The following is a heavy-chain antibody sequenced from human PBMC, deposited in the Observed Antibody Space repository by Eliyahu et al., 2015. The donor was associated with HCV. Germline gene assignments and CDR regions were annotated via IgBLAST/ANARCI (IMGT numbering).Heavy chain of an antibody. CDR2: ISGSGGST. CDR1: GFTFSXYA. D-gene: IGHD5-12*01. J-gene: IGHJ3*02. V-gene: IGHV3-23*01. Sequence: EVQLLESGGGLVHPGGSLRXSCXASGFTFSXYAMSWVRQAPGKGLGWXSAISGSGGSTYYADSVKGRFTISRDNSKNTLYLQMNSLRAEDTAVYYCAKDISLSGYGEGAFDIWGQGTMVTVSS. CDR3: AKDISLSGYGEGAFDI.